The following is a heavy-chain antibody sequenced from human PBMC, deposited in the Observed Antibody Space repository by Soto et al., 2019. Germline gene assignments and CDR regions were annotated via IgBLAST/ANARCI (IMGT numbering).Heavy chain of an antibody. Sequence: QVPLVQSGAEVKKPGASVKVSCKASGYTFTSYAMHWGRQAHGQRLEWMGWINAGNGNTKYSQKFQGRDTITRNTYESTAYRELSSLRSEDTAVYYCARDGGYDFWSGYPKGGMDVWGQGTTGTVSS. V-gene: IGHV1-3*01. J-gene: IGHJ6*02. D-gene: IGHD3-3*01. CDR3: ARDGGYDFWSGYPKGGMDV. CDR1: GYTFTSYA. CDR2: INAGNGNT.